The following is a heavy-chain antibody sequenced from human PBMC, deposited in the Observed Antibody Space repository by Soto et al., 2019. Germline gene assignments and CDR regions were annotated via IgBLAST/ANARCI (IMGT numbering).Heavy chain of an antibody. CDR1: GYIFTSHG. D-gene: IGHD3-16*01. Sequence: QVQLVQSGGEVKKPGAAVKVSCKASGYIFTSHGISWVRQAPGQGPEWMGWISPYSDDTSYAQKFQDRVTMTTERAANTAYVEWRNLRSDDAAVYYCAVTERAGGFDYWGQGTLVTVSS. CDR3: AVTERAGGFDY. V-gene: IGHV1-18*01. CDR2: ISPYSDDT. J-gene: IGHJ4*02.